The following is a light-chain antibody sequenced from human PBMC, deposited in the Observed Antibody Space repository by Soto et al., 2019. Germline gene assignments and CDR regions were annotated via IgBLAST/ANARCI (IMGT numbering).Light chain of an antibody. CDR1: QSVSSSF. CDR2: GAS. V-gene: IGKV3-20*01. CDR3: PPYDNSTWK. J-gene: IGKJ1*01. Sequence: EIVLTQSPGTLSLSPGERATLSCRASQSVSSSFLAWYQQKPGQAPRLLIYGASSRATGIPDRFSGSGSGTEFTFTIRRLEPEGFGVYYCPPYDNSTWKFRPGDQVEIK.